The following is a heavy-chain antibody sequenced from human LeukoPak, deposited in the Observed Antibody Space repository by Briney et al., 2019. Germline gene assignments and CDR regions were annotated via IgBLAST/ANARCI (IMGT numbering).Heavy chain of an antibody. CDR1: GFTFSSYA. V-gene: IGHV3-23*01. D-gene: IGHD6-13*01. CDR2: ISGSGGST. Sequence: GGSLRLSCAASGFTFSSYAMSWVRQAPGKGLEWVTAISGSGGSTYYADSVKGRFTISRDNSKNTLYLQMNSLRAEDTAVYYCAKVRSSWYYFDYWGQGTLVTVSS. J-gene: IGHJ4*02. CDR3: AKVRSSWYYFDY.